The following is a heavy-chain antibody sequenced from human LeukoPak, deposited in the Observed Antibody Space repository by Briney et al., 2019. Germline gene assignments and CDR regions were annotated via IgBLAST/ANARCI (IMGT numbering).Heavy chain of an antibody. V-gene: IGHV1-8*02. CDR2: MNPNSGNT. CDR1: GYTFTSYG. J-gene: IGHJ4*02. D-gene: IGHD3-16*02. CDR3: ARLYYDYVWGSYRYGRFDY. Sequence: ASVKVSCKASGYTFTSYGISWVRQAPGQGLEWMGWMNPNSGNTGYAQKFQGRVTMTRNTSISTAYMELSSLRSEDTAVYYCARLYYDYVWGSYRYGRFDYWGQGTLVTVSS.